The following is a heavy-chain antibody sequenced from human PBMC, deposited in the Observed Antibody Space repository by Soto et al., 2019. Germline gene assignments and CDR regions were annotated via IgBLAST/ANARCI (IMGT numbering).Heavy chain of an antibody. Sequence: GGSLRLSCAASGFTFSSYGMHWVRQAPGKGLEWVAVISYDGSNKYYADSVKGRFTISRDNSKNTLYLQMNSLRAEDTAVYYCARDQRYSSGLRYYYYGMDVWGQGTTVTVS. CDR3: ARDQRYSSGLRYYYYGMDV. D-gene: IGHD6-19*01. J-gene: IGHJ6*02. CDR2: ISYDGSNK. V-gene: IGHV3-33*08. CDR1: GFTFSSYG.